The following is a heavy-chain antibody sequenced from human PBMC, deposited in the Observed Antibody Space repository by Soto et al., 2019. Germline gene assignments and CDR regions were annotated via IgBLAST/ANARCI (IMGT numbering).Heavy chain of an antibody. J-gene: IGHJ2*01. V-gene: IGHV4-34*01. CDR3: ARESHDILAGPPWVWYFDL. Sequence: QVQLQQWGAGPLRPLETLSLTCGVSGGSFSGYYWAWIRQSPGKGLEWIGEINDRGSINYNPSLQSRVSISVDTSKNHYSLKLRSVTAADTAVYYCARESHDILAGPPWVWYFDLWGRGTLVTVSS. CDR1: GGSFSGYY. CDR2: INDRGSI. D-gene: IGHD3-9*01.